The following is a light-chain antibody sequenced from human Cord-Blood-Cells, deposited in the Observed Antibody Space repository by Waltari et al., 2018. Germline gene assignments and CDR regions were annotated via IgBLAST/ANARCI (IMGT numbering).Light chain of an antibody. CDR1: SSDVGGYNY. J-gene: IGLJ1*01. CDR2: EVS. V-gene: IGLV2-14*01. CDR3: SSYTSSSTLYV. Sequence: QSALTQPASVSGSPGQSITISCTGTSSDVGGYNYVYWYQQHPGKAPKLMIYEVSNRPSGVSHRFSGSKSGNTASLTISGLQAEDEADYYCSSYTSSSTLYVFGTGTKVPVL.